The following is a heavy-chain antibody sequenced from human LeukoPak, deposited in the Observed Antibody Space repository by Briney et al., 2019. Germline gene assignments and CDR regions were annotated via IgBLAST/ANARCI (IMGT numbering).Heavy chain of an antibody. V-gene: IGHV3-21*01. CDR3: ASDAAGLYFDY. J-gene: IGHJ4*02. CDR2: ISSSSSYI. Sequence: GSLRLSCAASGFTFSSYSMNWVRQAPGKGLEWVSSISSSSSYIYYADSVKGRFTISRDNAKNSLYLQMNSLRAEDTAVYYCASDAAGLYFDYWGQGTLVTVSS. CDR1: GFTFSSYS. D-gene: IGHD6-13*01.